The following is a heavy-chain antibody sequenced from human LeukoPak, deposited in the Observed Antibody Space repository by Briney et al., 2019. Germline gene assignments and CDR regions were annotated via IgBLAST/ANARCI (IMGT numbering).Heavy chain of an antibody. CDR1: GFTFDDYA. J-gene: IGHJ6*03. D-gene: IGHD3-3*01. CDR3: ARDQGFSYYYYYMDV. CDR2: ISWNSDNI. Sequence: PGGSLRLSCAASGFTFDDYAMHWVRQAPGKGLEWVSGISWNSDNIGYADSVKGRFTISRDNAKNSLYLQMNSLRAEDTAVYYCARDQGFSYYYYYMDVWGKGTTVTVSS. V-gene: IGHV3-9*01.